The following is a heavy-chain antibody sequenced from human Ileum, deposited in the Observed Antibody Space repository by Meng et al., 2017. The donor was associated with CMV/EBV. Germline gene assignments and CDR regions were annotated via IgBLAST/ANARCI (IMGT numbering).Heavy chain of an antibody. V-gene: IGHV4-30-4*08. Sequence: DYYWSWIRQPPGKELGCIGYIYYSGSTYDKPSLKSRVTISIDTSKNQFSLKLSSVTAADTAVYFCARGHRPYGSGYYPYYYYGMDVWGQGTTVTVSS. CDR1: DYY. J-gene: IGHJ6*02. CDR3: ARGHRPYGSGYYPYYYYGMDV. D-gene: IGHD3-3*01. CDR2: IYYSGST.